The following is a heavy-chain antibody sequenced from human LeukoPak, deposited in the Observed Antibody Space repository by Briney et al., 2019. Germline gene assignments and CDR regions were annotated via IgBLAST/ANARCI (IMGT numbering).Heavy chain of an antibody. CDR3: ARGGCYDSWNGYYLGFCHYMDV. Sequence: SETLSLTCTVSGGSFSTYYWSWIRQPPGKGLEWIGYIYYSGSTYYNPSLKSRVTISVDTSKNQFSLKLSSVTAADTAVYYCARGGCYDSWNGYYLGFCHYMDVWGKGTTVTVSS. D-gene: IGHD3-3*01. V-gene: IGHV4-59*12. CDR1: GGSFSTYY. J-gene: IGHJ6*03. CDR2: IYYSGST.